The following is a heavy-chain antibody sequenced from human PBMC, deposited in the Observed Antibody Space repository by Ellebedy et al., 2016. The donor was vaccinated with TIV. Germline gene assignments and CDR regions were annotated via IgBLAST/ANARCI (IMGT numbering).Heavy chain of an antibody. CDR3: ASGGSGRNYYYYYGMDV. CDR1: GGSISSSNW. V-gene: IGHV4-4*02. J-gene: IGHJ6*02. CDR2: IYHSGST. Sequence: SETLSLXCAVSGGSISSSNWWSWVRQPPGKGLEWIGEIYHSGSTNYNPSLKSRVTISVDKSKNQFSLKLSSVTAADTAVYYCASGGSGRNYYYYYGMDVWGQGTTVTVSS. D-gene: IGHD3-10*01.